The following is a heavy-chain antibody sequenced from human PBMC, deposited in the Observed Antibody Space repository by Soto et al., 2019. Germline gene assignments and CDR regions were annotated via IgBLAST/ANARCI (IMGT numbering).Heavy chain of an antibody. J-gene: IGHJ6*02. D-gene: IGHD3-22*01. CDR1: GGTFSSYA. CDR3: ARVRDSSGKCRYYYYYYGMEV. Sequence: SVKVSCKASGGTFSSYAISWVRQAPGQGLEWMGGIIPIFGTANYAQKFQGRVTITADESTSTAYMELSSLRSEDTAVYYCARVRDSSGKCRYYYYYYGMEVWGQGTTVTVSS. CDR2: IIPIFGTA. V-gene: IGHV1-69*13.